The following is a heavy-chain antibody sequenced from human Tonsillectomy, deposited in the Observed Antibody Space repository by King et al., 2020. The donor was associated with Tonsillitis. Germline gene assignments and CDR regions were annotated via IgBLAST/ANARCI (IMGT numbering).Heavy chain of an antibody. Sequence: VQLVESGGGVVQPGRSLRLSCAASGFTFSSYDMHWVRQAPGKGLEWVAVIWYDGYNKYYADSVKGRFTISRDNSKSTLYLQMNSLRAEDTAGYYCARDTPGTVYSYGMDVWGQGTTVTVSS. D-gene: IGHD1-1*01. CDR2: IWYDGYNK. CDR3: ARDTPGTVYSYGMDV. J-gene: IGHJ6*02. V-gene: IGHV3-33*01. CDR1: GFTFSSYD.